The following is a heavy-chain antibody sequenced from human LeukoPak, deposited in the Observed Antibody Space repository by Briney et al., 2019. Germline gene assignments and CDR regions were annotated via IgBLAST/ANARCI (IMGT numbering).Heavy chain of an antibody. J-gene: IGHJ4*02. CDR3: ARLGAGPTYYDFWSGYSSFYFDY. CDR1: GGSTSSSNYY. CDR2: IHYSGNT. V-gene: IGHV4-39*01. D-gene: IGHD3-3*01. Sequence: SETLSLTCTVSGGSTSSSNYYWGWIRQPPGKGLEWIGGIHYSGNTYYNPSLKSRVTISVDTSKNQFSLKLSSVAAADTAVYYCARLGAGPTYYDFWSGYSSFYFDYWGQGTLVTVSS.